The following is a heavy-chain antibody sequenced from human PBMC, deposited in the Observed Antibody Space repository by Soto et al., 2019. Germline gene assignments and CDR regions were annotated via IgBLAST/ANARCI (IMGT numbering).Heavy chain of an antibody. J-gene: IGHJ4*02. Sequence: QITLKESGPALVKPTQTPTLTCTFSGFSLSTSGVGVGWIRQPPGEALEWLALIYWDDYKHFSPSLASRLTITKDTTKNQVVLTMTTMDPVDTATYYCVHKGGGDRILDYWGQGTLVTVSS. CDR2: IYWDDYK. CDR1: GFSLSTSGVG. CDR3: VHKGGGDRILDY. V-gene: IGHV2-5*02. D-gene: IGHD3-16*01.